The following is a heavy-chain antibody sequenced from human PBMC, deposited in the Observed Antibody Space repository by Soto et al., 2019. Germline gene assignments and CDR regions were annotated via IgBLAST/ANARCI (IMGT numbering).Heavy chain of an antibody. Sequence: QVQLVESGGGVVQPGRSLRLSCAASGFTFSSYAMHWVRQAPGKGLEWVAVISYDGSNKYYADSVKGRFTISRDNSKNTLYLQMNSLRAEDTAVYYCAREDIAVAADYWGQGTLDTVSS. D-gene: IGHD6-19*01. CDR1: GFTFSSYA. CDR3: AREDIAVAADY. CDR2: ISYDGSNK. V-gene: IGHV3-30-3*01. J-gene: IGHJ4*02.